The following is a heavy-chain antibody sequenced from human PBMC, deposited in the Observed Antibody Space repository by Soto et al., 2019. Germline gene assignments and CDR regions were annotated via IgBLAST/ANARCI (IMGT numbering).Heavy chain of an antibody. D-gene: IGHD2-2*01. CDR3: ARDVDTSSHFSHFDY. Sequence: LRLSCAASGFTFSRYGMHWVRQAPGKGLEWVAVIWSDGTKQYYAESVKGRFTISRDNSKNTVFLQMSSLRVEDTAVYYCARDVDTSSHFSHFDYWGQGTLVTSPQ. V-gene: IGHV3-33*01. CDR1: GFTFSRYG. J-gene: IGHJ4*02. CDR2: IWSDGTKQ.